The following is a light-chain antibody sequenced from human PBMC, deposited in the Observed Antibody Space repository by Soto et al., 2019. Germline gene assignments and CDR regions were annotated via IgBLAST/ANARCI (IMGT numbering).Light chain of an antibody. Sequence: SYELTQPPSVSVAPGKTARITCGGNNIGSKSVHWYQQKPGQAPVLVIYYDSDRPSGIPERFSGSNSGNTATLTISRVEAGDEADYCCQVWDSSSDHPEVVFGGGTKLTVL. CDR3: QVWDSSSDHPEVV. J-gene: IGLJ2*01. V-gene: IGLV3-21*04. CDR1: NIGSKS. CDR2: YDS.